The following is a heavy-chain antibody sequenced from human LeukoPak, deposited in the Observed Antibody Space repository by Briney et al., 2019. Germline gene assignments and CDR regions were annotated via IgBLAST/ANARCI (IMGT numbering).Heavy chain of an antibody. Sequence: GSLRLSCAASGFTFSSYSMNWVRQAPGKGLEWVSSITSTSSYIYYADSVKGRFTISRDNAKNSLYLQMNSLRAEDTAVYYCARERRSTGAVSGYVDYWGQGTLVTVSS. CDR3: ARERRSTGAVSGYVDY. CDR1: GFTFSSYS. CDR2: ITSTSSYI. D-gene: IGHD3-9*01. J-gene: IGHJ4*02. V-gene: IGHV3-21*01.